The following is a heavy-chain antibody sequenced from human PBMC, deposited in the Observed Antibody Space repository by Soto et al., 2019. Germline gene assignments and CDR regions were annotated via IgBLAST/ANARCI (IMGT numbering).Heavy chain of an antibody. J-gene: IGHJ4*02. D-gene: IGHD3-10*01. CDR3: EKDKGSGSYPPYFDY. Sequence: SLRLSCAASGLTFDDYAMHWVRQAPGKGLEWVSGISWNSGSIGYADSVKGRFTISRDNAKNSLYLQMNSLRAEDTALYYCEKDKGSGSYPPYFDYWGQGTLVTVSS. V-gene: IGHV3-9*01. CDR2: ISWNSGSI. CDR1: GLTFDDYA.